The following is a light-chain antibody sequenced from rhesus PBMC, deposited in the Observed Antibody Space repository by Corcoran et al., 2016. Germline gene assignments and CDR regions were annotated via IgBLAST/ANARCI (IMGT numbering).Light chain of an antibody. CDR2: AAS. V-gene: IGKV1-25*01. CDR1: QDISNY. J-gene: IGKJ1*01. Sequence: DIQMTQSPSSLSASVGDRVTITCRASQDISNYLAWYQQKPVEAPKFLFYAASTLQSGVPPRFSGSGTGTDFNLTLSSLQPEDFATYYCQRLSSSPRTFGQGTKVEIK. CDR3: QRLSSSPRT.